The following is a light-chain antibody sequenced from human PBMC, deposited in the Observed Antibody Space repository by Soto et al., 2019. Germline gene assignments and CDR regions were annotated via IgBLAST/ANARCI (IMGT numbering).Light chain of an antibody. CDR2: GAA. V-gene: IGKV3-15*01. Sequence: EIVMTQSPATLSVSPGERATLSCRASQSVFSSLAWYQQKPGQAPRLLIYGAATRATGIPARFSGGGSGTEFTLTISSLQSEDFAVYFCQQYNIWPYTFGQGTK. J-gene: IGKJ2*01. CDR1: QSVFSS. CDR3: QQYNIWPYT.